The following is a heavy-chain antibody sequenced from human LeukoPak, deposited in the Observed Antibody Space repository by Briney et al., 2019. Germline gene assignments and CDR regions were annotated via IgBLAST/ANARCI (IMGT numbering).Heavy chain of an antibody. CDR2: ISTSGST. D-gene: IGHD3-22*01. CDR3: ARFDSSGYGPYYYYYMDV. J-gene: IGHJ6*03. V-gene: IGHV4-4*09. CDR1: GRSISSYY. Sequence: SESLSLTCTVSGRSISSYYWSWVRQPPGKGLEWGGYISTSGSTNHNPSLKSRVTISVDTSKNQFSLKLSSVTAADTPVYYWARFDSSGYGPYYYYYMDVWGKGTTVTVSS.